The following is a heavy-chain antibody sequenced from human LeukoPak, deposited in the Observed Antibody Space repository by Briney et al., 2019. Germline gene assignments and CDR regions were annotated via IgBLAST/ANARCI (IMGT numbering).Heavy chain of an antibody. V-gene: IGHV3-23*01. J-gene: IGHJ6*02. CDR3: AKVLRGATVYYYYGMDV. CDR1: GFTFSSYA. Sequence: PGASLRLSCAASGFTFSSYAMSWVRQAPGKGLEWVSAISGSGGSTYYADSVKGRFTISRDNSKNTLYLQMNSLRAEDTAVYYCAKVLRGATVYYYYGMDVWGQGTTVTVSS. CDR2: ISGSGGST. D-gene: IGHD1-26*01.